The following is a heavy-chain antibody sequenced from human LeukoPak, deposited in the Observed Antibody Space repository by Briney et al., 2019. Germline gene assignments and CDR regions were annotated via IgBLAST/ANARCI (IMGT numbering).Heavy chain of an antibody. J-gene: IGHJ6*04. CDR3: AELGITMIGGV. Sequence: GGSLRLSCAASGFTFSSYGMSWARQAPGKGLQWVSGISGSGGRTYYADSVKGRFTISRDNAKNSLYLQMNSLRAEDTAVYYCAELGITMIGGVWGKGTTVTISS. CDR1: GFTFSSYG. D-gene: IGHD3-10*02. CDR2: ISGSGGRT. V-gene: IGHV3-23*01.